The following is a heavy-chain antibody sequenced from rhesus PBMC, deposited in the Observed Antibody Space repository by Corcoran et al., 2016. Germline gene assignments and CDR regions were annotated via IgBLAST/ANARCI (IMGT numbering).Heavy chain of an antibody. CDR1: GGSISSGYG. CDR2: ILGSIGST. CDR3: ARELSTGLDS. Sequence: QLQLQESGPGLVKPSETLSLTCAVSGGSISSGYGWSWIRQPTGKGLEWIGNILGSIGSTYYNPILKSRVTIETDTSKNQCSLKRSAVTAADTAVYYCARELSTGLDSWGQGVVVTVSS. D-gene: IGHD2-15*01. J-gene: IGHJ6*01. V-gene: IGHV4S7*01.